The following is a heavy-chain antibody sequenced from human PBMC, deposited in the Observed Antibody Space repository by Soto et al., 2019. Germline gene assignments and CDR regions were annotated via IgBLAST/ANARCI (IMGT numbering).Heavy chain of an antibody. J-gene: IGHJ3*02. V-gene: IGHV3-33*01. D-gene: IGHD2-15*01. CDR1: GFTFSSYG. CDR3: ARVLTVVAATDDAFDI. CDR2: IWYDGSNK. Sequence: GGSLRLSCAASGFTFSSYGMHWVRQAPGKGLEWVAVIWYDGSNKYYADSVKGGFTISRDNSKNTLYLQMNSLRAEDTAVYYCARVLTVVAATDDAFDIWGQGTMVTVSS.